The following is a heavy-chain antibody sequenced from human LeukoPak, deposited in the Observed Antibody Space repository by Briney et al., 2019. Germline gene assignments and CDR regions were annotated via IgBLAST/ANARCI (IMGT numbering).Heavy chain of an antibody. Sequence: PSETLSLTCTVSGGSISSYYWSWIRQPPGKGLEWIGYIYYSGSTNYNPSLKSRVTISVDTSKNQFYLKLSSVTAADTAVYYCARGMVHWYFDLWGRGTLVTVSS. V-gene: IGHV4-59*01. D-gene: IGHD3-10*01. CDR2: IYYSGST. J-gene: IGHJ2*01. CDR1: GGSISSYY. CDR3: ARGMVHWYFDL.